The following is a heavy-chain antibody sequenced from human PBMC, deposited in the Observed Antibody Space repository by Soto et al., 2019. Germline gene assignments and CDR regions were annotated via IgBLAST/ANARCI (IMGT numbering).Heavy chain of an antibody. V-gene: IGHV3-23*01. Sequence: WGSLRLSCAASGFTFSSYAMSWVRQAPGKGLEWVSAISGSGGSTYYADSVKGRFTISRDNSKNTLYLQMNSLRAEDTAVYYCAKDQNGDYYRYFDYWGQGTLVTVSS. CDR3: AKDQNGDYYRYFDY. D-gene: IGHD4-17*01. J-gene: IGHJ4*02. CDR2: ISGSGGST. CDR1: GFTFSSYA.